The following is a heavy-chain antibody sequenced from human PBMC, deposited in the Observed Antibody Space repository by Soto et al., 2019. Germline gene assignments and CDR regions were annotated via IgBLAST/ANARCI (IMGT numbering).Heavy chain of an antibody. Sequence: QVQLVQSGAEEKKPGPSVKVSCKASGYTFTSYAMHWVRQAPGQRLEWMGWINAGNGNTKYSQKFQGRVTITRDTSVSTAYMELSSLRSEDTAVYYCARSIVVVTALDYWGQGTLVTVSS. CDR1: GYTFTSYA. CDR2: INAGNGNT. V-gene: IGHV1-3*05. D-gene: IGHD2-21*02. CDR3: ARSIVVVTALDY. J-gene: IGHJ4*02.